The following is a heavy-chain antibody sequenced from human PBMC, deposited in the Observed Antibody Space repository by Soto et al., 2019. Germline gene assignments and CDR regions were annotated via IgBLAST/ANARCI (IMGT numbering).Heavy chain of an antibody. CDR1: GFIFSDHY. V-gene: IGHV3-72*01. J-gene: IGHJ6*03. Sequence: DVQVVESGGGLVQPGGSLRLSCTGSGFIFSDHYIDWARQAPGKGLEWIGRARDRTNSYSTAYGASVKGRFFVSRDDLKNSVYLQMNSLRSEDTAVYYCGRARLSSTGTYMDVWGRGTTVIVSS. CDR3: GRARLSSTGTYMDV. D-gene: IGHD4-17*01. CDR2: ARDRTNSYST.